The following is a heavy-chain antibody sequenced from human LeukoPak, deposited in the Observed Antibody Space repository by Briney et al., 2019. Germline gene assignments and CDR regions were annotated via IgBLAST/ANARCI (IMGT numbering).Heavy chain of an antibody. CDR3: ARGGHSGSYPFGY. J-gene: IGHJ4*02. V-gene: IGHV3-20*04. CDR2: VNWNGEST. D-gene: IGHD1-26*01. CDR1: GFIFDDYG. Sequence: GGSLRLSCAASGFIFDDYGMSWVRQPPGEGLEWVSGVNWNGESTGYADSVKGRFTISRDNAKNSLYLQINSLRAEDTALYYCARGGHSGSYPFGYWGQGALVTVSS.